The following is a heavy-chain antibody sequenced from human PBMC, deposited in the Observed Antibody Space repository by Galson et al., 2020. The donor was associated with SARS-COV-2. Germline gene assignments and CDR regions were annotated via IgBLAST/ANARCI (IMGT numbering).Heavy chain of an antibody. CDR2: IIPIFGTA. V-gene: IGHV1-69*05. CDR1: GGTFSSYA. D-gene: IGHD3-22*01. CDR3: ARTYYYDSSGYYAYDAFDI. J-gene: IGHJ3*02. Sequence: SVKVSCKASGGTFSSYAISWVRQAPGQGLEWMGGIIPIFGTANYAQKFQGRVTITTDESTSTAYMELSSLRSEDTAVYYCARTYYYDSSGYYAYDAFDIWGQGTMVTVSS.